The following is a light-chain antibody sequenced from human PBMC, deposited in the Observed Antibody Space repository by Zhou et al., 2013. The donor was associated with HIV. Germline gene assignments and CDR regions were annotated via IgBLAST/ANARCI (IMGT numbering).Light chain of an antibody. CDR2: DVS. CDR3: GSYAGSSIWI. V-gene: IGLV2-14*03. J-gene: IGLJ2*01. CDR1: SSDVGGYNY. Sequence: QSALTQPASVSGSPGQSITISCTGTSSDVGGYNYVSWYQQHPGKAPKLMIYDVSHRPSGVSNRFSGSKSGNTASLTVSGLQAEDESDYYCGSYAGSSIWIFGGGTKVTLL.